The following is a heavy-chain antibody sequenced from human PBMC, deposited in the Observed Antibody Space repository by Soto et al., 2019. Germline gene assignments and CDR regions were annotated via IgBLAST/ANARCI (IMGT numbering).Heavy chain of an antibody. D-gene: IGHD3-9*01. V-gene: IGHV3-74*01. CDR2: INSDGSST. Sequence: GGSLRLSCAASGFTFSSYWMHWVRQAPGKGLVWVSRINSDGSSTSYADSVKGRFTVFRDTSKNTLYLQMNSLTAEDTAVYYCARCNDWDTCYFDYWGQGTPVTVSS. CDR3: ARCNDWDTCYFDY. J-gene: IGHJ4*02. CDR1: GFTFSSYW.